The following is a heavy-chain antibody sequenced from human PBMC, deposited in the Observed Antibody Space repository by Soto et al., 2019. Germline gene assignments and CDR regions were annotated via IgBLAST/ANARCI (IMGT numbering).Heavy chain of an antibody. J-gene: IGHJ4*02. CDR1: GGSIFSTSYY. V-gene: IGHV4-39*01. CDR3: VRLGLAPGRGYCSGGTCSADF. D-gene: IGHD2-15*01. CDR2: VYNSGSS. Sequence: SETLSLTCTVSGGSIFSTSYYWGWIRQPPGRGLEWIGSVYNSGSSYYNPSLESRVTISVDTSKNQFSLKLSFVTAADTAVYYCVRLGLAPGRGYCSGGTCSADFRGQGTLVTVSS.